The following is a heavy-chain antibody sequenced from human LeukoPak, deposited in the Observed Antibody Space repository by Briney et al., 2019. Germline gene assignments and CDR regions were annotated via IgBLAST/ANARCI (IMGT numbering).Heavy chain of an antibody. CDR2: ISYDGDTK. CDR1: EFTFSTYT. D-gene: IGHD2-2*01. V-gene: IGHV3-30-3*01. J-gene: IGHJ4*02. Sequence: GGSLRLSCAASEFTFSTYTMHWVRQAPSKGLEWVAVISYDGDTKCYAESVKGRFTISRDNSKNTLHLQMNSLRAEDTALYYCARGGRGSTTTYFDYWGQGALVTVSS. CDR3: ARGGRGSTTTYFDY.